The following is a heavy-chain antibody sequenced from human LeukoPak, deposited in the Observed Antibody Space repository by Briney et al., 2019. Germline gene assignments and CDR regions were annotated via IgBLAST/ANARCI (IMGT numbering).Heavy chain of an antibody. CDR3: ARASLLWFGELTS. CDR1: GGSISSYY. Sequence: SETLSLTCTVSGGSISSYYRSWIRHPPAKGLEWIGYIYYSGSTNYNPSLKSRVTISVDTSKNQFSLKLSSVTAADTAVYYCARASLLWFGELTSWGQGTLVTVSS. D-gene: IGHD3-10*01. J-gene: IGHJ4*02. V-gene: IGHV4-59*01. CDR2: IYYSGST.